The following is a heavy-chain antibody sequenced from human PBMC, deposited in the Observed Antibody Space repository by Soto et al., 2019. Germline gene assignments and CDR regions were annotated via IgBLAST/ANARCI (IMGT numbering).Heavy chain of an antibody. CDR1: GFTFSSHA. CDR3: ARAYYDFWSGYYPRYYYYGMDV. CDR2: ISGSGGST. D-gene: IGHD3-3*01. J-gene: IGHJ6*02. V-gene: IGHV3-23*01. Sequence: SLRLSCAASGFTFSSHAMSWVRQAPGKGLEWVSAISGSGGSTYYADSVKGRFTISRDNSKNTLYLQMNSLRAEDTAVYYCARAYYDFWSGYYPRYYYYGMDVWRQGTTVTVSS.